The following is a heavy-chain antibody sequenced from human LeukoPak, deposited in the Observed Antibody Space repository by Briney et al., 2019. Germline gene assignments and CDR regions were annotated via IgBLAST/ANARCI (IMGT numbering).Heavy chain of an antibody. D-gene: IGHD3-3*01. Sequence: GGSLRLSCAASGFTLSSYAMSWVRQAPGKGLEWVSLISGNAGSTYYADSVKGRFTISRDNSKNTLYLQMDSLRAEDTAVYYCAKDVGYDFWSGLDYYYGMDVWGQGTTVTVSS. V-gene: IGHV3-23*01. J-gene: IGHJ6*02. CDR1: GFTLSSYA. CDR3: AKDVGYDFWSGLDYYYGMDV. CDR2: ISGNAGST.